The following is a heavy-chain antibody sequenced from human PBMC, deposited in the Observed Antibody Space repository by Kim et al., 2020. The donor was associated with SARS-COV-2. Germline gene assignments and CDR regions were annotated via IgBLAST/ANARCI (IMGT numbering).Heavy chain of an antibody. V-gene: IGHV4-31*02. Sequence: SNPSLKSRVTISVDTSKNQFSLKLSSVTAADTAVYYCARAPIVVVITHFDYWGQGTLVTVSS. D-gene: IGHD3-22*01. CDR3: ARAPIVVVITHFDY. J-gene: IGHJ4*02.